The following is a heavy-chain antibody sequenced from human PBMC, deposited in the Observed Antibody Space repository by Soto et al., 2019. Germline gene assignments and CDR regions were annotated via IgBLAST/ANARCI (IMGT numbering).Heavy chain of an antibody. CDR3: AVVGADI. Sequence: PGGSLRLSCAASGFTFSSYIMHWVRQAPGKGLEWVAAILYDGSKTYYADSVKGRFTISRDSSKNTLYLQMNSLSAEDTAVYYCAVVGADIWGQGTLVTVSS. CDR2: ILYDGSKT. J-gene: IGHJ4*02. CDR1: GFTFSSYI. V-gene: IGHV3-30-3*01. D-gene: IGHD2-15*01.